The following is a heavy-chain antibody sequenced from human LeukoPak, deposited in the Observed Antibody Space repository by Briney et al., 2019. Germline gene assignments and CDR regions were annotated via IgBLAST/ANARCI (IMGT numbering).Heavy chain of an antibody. CDR3: ARGPFLKRYFDWFPDY. Sequence: GGSLRLSCAAPGLTFSSYAMSWVRQAPGKGLEWVSAISGSGGSTYYADSVKGRFTISRDNSKNTLYLQMNSLRAEDTAVYYCARGPFLKRYFDWFPDYWGQGTLVTVSS. D-gene: IGHD3-9*01. V-gene: IGHV3-23*01. CDR1: GLTFSSYA. J-gene: IGHJ4*02. CDR2: ISGSGGST.